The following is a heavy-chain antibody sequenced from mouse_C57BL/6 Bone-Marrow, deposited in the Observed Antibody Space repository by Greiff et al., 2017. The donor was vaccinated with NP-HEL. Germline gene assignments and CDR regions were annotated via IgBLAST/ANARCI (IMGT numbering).Heavy chain of an antibody. CDR1: GYTFTDYY. J-gene: IGHJ4*01. D-gene: IGHD2-2*01. V-gene: IGHV1-19*01. Sequence: SGPVLVKPGASVKMSCKASGYTFTDYYMNWVKQSHGKSLEWIGVINPYNGGTSYNQKFKGKATLTVDKSSSTAYMELNSLTSEDSAVYYCARREVTYYAMDYWGQGTSVTVSS. CDR2: INPYNGGT. CDR3: ARREVTYYAMDY.